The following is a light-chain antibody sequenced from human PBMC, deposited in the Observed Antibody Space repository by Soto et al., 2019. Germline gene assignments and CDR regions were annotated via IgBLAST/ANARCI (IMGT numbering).Light chain of an antibody. Sequence: QSVLTQPPSASGTPGQRVTISCSGSSSNIGRNTVNWFQQLPGTAPKLLIYSNYQRPSGVPDRFSGSKSGTSASLAISGLQSEDEAEYYCAAWDDRLIGWVFGGGTKVTVL. V-gene: IGLV1-44*01. J-gene: IGLJ3*02. CDR2: SNY. CDR3: AAWDDRLIGWV. CDR1: SSNIGRNT.